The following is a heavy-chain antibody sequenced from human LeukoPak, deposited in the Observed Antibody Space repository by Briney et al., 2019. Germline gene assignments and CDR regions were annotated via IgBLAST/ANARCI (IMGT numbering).Heavy chain of an antibody. CDR3: AGHHPRNTVDF. Sequence: SETLSLTCTVSGGSISSYYWSWIRQPPWKGLEWIAYISDIGSINYNPSLKSRVTISLDTSKNQFSLKLSSVTAADTAVYYCAGHHPRNTVDFWGQGTLVTVSS. J-gene: IGHJ4*02. V-gene: IGHV4-59*08. D-gene: IGHD2-8*02. CDR2: ISDIGSI. CDR1: GGSISSYY.